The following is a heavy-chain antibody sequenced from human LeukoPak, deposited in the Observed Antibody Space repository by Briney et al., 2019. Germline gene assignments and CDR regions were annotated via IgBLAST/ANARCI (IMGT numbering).Heavy chain of an antibody. CDR2: ISGDGVST. CDR3: ARDPGAFPYFFDS. V-gene: IGHV3-23*01. J-gene: IGHJ4*02. CDR1: GFTFNNYA. Sequence: GGSLRLSCSASGFTFNNYALTWVRQTPGKGLECVSAISGDGVSTYYADSVRGRFTISRDNAKNTLYLQMNSLRVEDTAVYFCARDPGAFPYFFDSWGQGTLVTVSS.